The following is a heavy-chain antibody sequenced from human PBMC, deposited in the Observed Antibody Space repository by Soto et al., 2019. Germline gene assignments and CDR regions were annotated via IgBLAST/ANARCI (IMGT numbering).Heavy chain of an antibody. CDR1: GYSFTSYW. Sequence: PGESLKISCKGSGYSFTSYWIGWVRQMPGKGLEWMGIIYPGDSDTRYSPSFQGQVTISADKSISTAYLQWSSLKAPDTAMYYCARTISSGYYYYYGMDVWGQGTTVTVSS. CDR2: IYPGDSDT. V-gene: IGHV5-51*01. J-gene: IGHJ6*02. D-gene: IGHD3-9*01. CDR3: ARTISSGYYYYYGMDV.